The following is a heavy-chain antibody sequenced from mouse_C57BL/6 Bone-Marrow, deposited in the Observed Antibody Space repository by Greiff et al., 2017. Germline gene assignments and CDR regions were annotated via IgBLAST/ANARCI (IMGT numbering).Heavy chain of an antibody. V-gene: IGHV1-15*01. CDR1: GYTFTDYE. CDR3: TRRPFMDY. CDR2: IDPETGGT. J-gene: IGHJ4*01. Sequence: QVQLKESGAELVRPGASVTLSCKASGYTFTDYEMHWVKQTPVHGLEWIGAIDPETGGTAYNQKFKGKAILTADKSSSTAYMELRSLTSEDSAVYYCTRRPFMDYWGQGTSVTVSS.